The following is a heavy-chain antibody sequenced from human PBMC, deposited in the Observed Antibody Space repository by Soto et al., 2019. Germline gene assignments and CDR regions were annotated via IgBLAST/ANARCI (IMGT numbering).Heavy chain of an antibody. J-gene: IGHJ3*02. CDR2: IIPIFGTA. D-gene: IGHD3-22*01. Sequence: SVKVSCKASGGTFGSSAISWVRQAPGQGLEWMGGIIPIFGTANYAQKFQGRVTITADESTSTAYMELSSLRSEDTAVYYCERTYRNYYDSSGYYYPDAFDIWGQGTRVTV. CDR3: ERTYRNYYDSSGYYYPDAFDI. CDR1: GGTFGSSA. V-gene: IGHV1-69*13.